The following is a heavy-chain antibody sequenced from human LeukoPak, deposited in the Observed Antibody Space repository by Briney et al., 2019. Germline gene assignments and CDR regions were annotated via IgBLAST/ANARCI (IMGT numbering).Heavy chain of an antibody. CDR1: GGSISSSSYY. CDR3: ASGYDNSGYYYLPDY. CDR2: IYCSGST. D-gene: IGHD3-22*01. Sequence: SETLSLICTVSGGSISSSSYYWGWIRQPPGKGLEGIGNIYCSGSTYYNPSLKSRVTISVDTSKNQFSLKLSSVTAADTAVYYCASGYDNSGYYYLPDYWGQGTLVTVSS. V-gene: IGHV4-39*01. J-gene: IGHJ4*02.